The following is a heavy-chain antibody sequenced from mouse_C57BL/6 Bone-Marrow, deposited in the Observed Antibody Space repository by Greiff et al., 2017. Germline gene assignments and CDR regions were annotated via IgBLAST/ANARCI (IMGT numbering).Heavy chain of an antibody. CDR3: ARDAGVAARYWYFDV. CDR1: GFTFSDFY. CDR2: SRNKANDYTT. J-gene: IGHJ1*03. Sequence: EVKLVESGGGLVQSGRSLRLSCATSGFTFSDFYMEWVRQAPGKGLEWIAASRNKANDYTTEYSASVKGRFIVSRDTSQSILYLQMNALRAEDTAIYYCARDAGVAARYWYFDVWGTGTTVTVSS. V-gene: IGHV7-1*01. D-gene: IGHD1-1*01.